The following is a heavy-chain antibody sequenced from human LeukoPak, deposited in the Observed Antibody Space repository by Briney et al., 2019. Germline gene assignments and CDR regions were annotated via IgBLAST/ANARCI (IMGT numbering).Heavy chain of an antibody. V-gene: IGHV1-69*13. Sequence: ASVKVSCKASGGTFSSYAISWARQAPGQGLEWMGGIIPIFGTANYAQKFQGRVTITADESTSTAYMELSSLRSDDTAVYYCARDPSLWGAVAGVYYFDYWGQGTLVTVSS. CDR2: IIPIFGTA. CDR3: ARDPSLWGAVAGVYYFDY. J-gene: IGHJ4*02. D-gene: IGHD6-19*01. CDR1: GGTFSSYA.